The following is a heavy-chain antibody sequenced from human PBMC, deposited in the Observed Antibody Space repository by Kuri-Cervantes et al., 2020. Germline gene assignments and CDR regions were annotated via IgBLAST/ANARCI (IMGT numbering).Heavy chain of an antibody. V-gene: IGHV3-30-3*01. J-gene: IGHJ1*01. CDR1: GFTFSSYA. D-gene: IGHD6-19*01. CDR3: ARDTYSSGWFEYFQH. CDR2: ISYDGSNK. Sequence: GESLKISCAASGFTFSSYAMHWVRQAPGKGLEWVAVISYDGSNKYYADSVKGRFTISRDNSKNTLYLQMNSLRAEDTAVYHCARDTYSSGWFEYFQHWGQGTLVTVSS.